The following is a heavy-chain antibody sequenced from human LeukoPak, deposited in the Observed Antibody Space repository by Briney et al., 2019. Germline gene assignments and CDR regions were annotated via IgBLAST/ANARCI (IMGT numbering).Heavy chain of an antibody. Sequence: GRSLRLSCATSRFTLDEDVMTTVPQVPSTGLECVTGISWHGVVTRYADSVRARFTISRDTANHSLYLDMSSLRFQDTAWYYFSRTVGAHTAMVLYWGHGTQVTVCS. V-gene: IGHV3-20*04. CDR2: ISWHGVVT. J-gene: IGHJ4*01. D-gene: IGHD5-18*01. CDR3: SRTVGAHTAMVLY. CDR1: RFTLDEDV.